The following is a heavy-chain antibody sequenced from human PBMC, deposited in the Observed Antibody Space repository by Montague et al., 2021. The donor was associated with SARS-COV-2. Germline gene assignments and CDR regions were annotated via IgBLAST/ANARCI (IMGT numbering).Heavy chain of an antibody. CDR1: GFTFSSYS. Sequence: SLRLSCAASGFTFSSYSMNWVRQAPGKGLEWVSSISSSSSYIYYADSVKGRFTISRDSAKNSLYLQMNSLRAEDTAVYYCARGRSYCSSTSSRGCYYYGMDVWGQGTTVTVSS. CDR2: ISSSSSYI. CDR3: ARGRSYCSSTSSRGCYYYGMDV. D-gene: IGHD2-2*01. V-gene: IGHV3-21*01. J-gene: IGHJ6*02.